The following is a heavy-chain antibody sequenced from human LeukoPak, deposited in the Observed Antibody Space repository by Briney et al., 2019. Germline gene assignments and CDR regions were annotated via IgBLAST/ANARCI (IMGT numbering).Heavy chain of an antibody. V-gene: IGHV4-59*12. D-gene: IGHD3-3*01. Sequence: PSETLSLTCTVSGGSISSYYWSWIRQPPGKGLEWIGYIYYSGTTNYNPSLKSRVTISVDTSKNQFSLRLSSVTAADTAVYYCARGLPDDDFWSGYYPAWGQGTLVTVSS. CDR3: ARGLPDDDFWSGYYPA. CDR2: IYYSGTT. CDR1: GGSISSYY. J-gene: IGHJ5*02.